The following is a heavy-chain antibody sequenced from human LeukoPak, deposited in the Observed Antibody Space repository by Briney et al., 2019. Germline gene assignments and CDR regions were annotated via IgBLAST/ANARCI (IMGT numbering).Heavy chain of an antibody. CDR2: IFTSGWT. CDR1: GGSISSYY. V-gene: IGHV4-4*09. D-gene: IGHD2-21*01. CDR3: ATSHDVKTAPYDL. Sequence: KPSETLSLTCTVSGGSISSYYWSWVRQSPGKGLKWIGYIFTSGWTDYNPSLKSRVTMSVDTSKNQLSMELRFLTAADTAVYYCATSHDVKTAPYDLWGQGTLVTVSS. J-gene: IGHJ5*02.